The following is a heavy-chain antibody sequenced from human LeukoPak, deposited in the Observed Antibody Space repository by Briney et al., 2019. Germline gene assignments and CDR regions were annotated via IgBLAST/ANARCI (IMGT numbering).Heavy chain of an antibody. V-gene: IGHV3-33*06. D-gene: IGHD6-13*01. CDR2: MWYDESSK. Sequence: GRSLRLSCAASGFTFNSYDMHWVRQAPGKGLEWVAIMWYDESSKYYADSVKGRFTISRDNSKNTLYLQMNSLRAEDTTVYYCAKDREWRIAAAGTLDYWGQGTLVTVSS. CDR1: GFTFNSYD. CDR3: AKDREWRIAAAGTLDY. J-gene: IGHJ4*02.